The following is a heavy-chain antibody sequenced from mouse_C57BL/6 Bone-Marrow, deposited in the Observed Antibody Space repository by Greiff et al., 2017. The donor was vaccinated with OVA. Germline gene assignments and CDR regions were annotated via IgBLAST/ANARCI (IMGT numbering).Heavy chain of an antibody. V-gene: IGHV1-64*01. CDR3: ARSGGYGAWYFDG. D-gene: IGHD1-1*02. Sequence: QVQLQQPGAELVKPGASVKLSCKASGYTFTSYWMHWVKQRPGQGLEWIGMIHPNSGSTNYNEKFKSKATLTVDKSSSTAYMQLSSLTSEDSAVYYCARSGGYGAWYFDGWGTGTTVTVSA. J-gene: IGHJ1*03. CDR2: IHPNSGST. CDR1: GYTFTSYW.